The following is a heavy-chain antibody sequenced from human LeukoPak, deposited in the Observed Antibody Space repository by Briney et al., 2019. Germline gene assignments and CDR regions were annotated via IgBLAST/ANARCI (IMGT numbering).Heavy chain of an antibody. D-gene: IGHD4-17*01. Sequence: ASVKVSCKASGYTFTGYHMHWVRQAPGQGLEWMGWINPNSGGTNYAQKFQGRVTMTRDTSISTAYMELSRLRSDDTAVYYCAIGADHGDYEWNYWGQGTLVTVSS. CDR1: GYTFTGYH. CDR2: INPNSGGT. J-gene: IGHJ4*02. V-gene: IGHV1-2*02. CDR3: AIGADHGDYEWNY.